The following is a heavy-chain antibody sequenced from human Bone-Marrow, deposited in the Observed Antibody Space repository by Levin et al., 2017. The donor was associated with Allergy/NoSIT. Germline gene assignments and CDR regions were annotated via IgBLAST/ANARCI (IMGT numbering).Heavy chain of an antibody. Sequence: GGSLRLSCAASGXXXXXHXXXXXXXXXXKGLEWVSIISGSGTSRYFSDSVQGRVTISRDNFKNTLDLQINRLRAEDTAVYYCASSGGTYYHWYFDHWGRGTLVTVSS. V-gene: IGHV3-23*01. CDR2: ISGSGTSR. CDR3: ASSGGTYYHWYFDH. D-gene: IGHD1-26*01. J-gene: IGHJ2*01. CDR1: GXXXXXHX.